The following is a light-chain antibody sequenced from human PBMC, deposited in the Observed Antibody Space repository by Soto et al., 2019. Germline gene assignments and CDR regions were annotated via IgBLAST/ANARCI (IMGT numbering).Light chain of an antibody. Sequence: QSVLTQPASVSGSPGQSITISCTGTSSDVGTYNLVSWYQQHPGKAPKLMIYDVSKRPSGVSNRFSGSKSGNTASLTISALQAEDEADYYCCSYAGRATLVFGGGTKLTVL. V-gene: IGLV2-23*02. CDR1: SSDVGTYNL. J-gene: IGLJ3*02. CDR2: DVS. CDR3: CSYAGRATLV.